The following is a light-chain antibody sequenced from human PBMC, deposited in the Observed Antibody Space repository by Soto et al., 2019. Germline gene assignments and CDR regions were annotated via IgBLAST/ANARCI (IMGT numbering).Light chain of an antibody. V-gene: IGKV3-20*01. CDR2: GAS. J-gene: IGKJ1*01. CDR3: QQYGSSPRT. CDR1: QSVSNNY. Sequence: IVLTQSPGTLSLSPGERATLSCRASQSVSNNYLAWYRQKPGQAPRPLIYGASNRATGIPDRLSGSGSGTDFTLTISRLEPEDFAVYYCQQYGSSPRTFGQGTKV.